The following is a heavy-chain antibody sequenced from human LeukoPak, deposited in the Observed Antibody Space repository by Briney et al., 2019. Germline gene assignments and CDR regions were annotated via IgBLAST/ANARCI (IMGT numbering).Heavy chain of an antibody. CDR1: GFTFDDYG. Sequence: PGGSLRLSCAASGFTFDDYGMSWVRQAPGKGLEWVSGINWNGGSTGYADSVKGRFTISRDNAKNSLYLQMNSLRAEDTAVYYCARVVVVVAAPYYFDYWGQGTLVTVSS. D-gene: IGHD2-15*01. V-gene: IGHV3-20*04. CDR3: ARVVVVVAAPYYFDY. CDR2: INWNGGST. J-gene: IGHJ4*02.